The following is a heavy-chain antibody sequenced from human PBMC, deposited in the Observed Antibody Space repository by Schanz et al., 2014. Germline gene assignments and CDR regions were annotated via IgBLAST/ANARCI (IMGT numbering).Heavy chain of an antibody. Sequence: EVQLVESGGGLVQPGGSLRLSCAASGFTFSTYWMSWVRQAPGKGLEWVANIKQDESERSYVDSVKGRFTISRDNAKNSLYLQMNSLRAEDTAVYYCARGQDHAKTGDLWGRGTLVTISS. J-gene: IGHJ5*02. CDR2: IKQDESER. CDR1: GFTFSTYW. CDR3: ARGQDHAKTGDL. D-gene: IGHD2-2*01. V-gene: IGHV3-7*01.